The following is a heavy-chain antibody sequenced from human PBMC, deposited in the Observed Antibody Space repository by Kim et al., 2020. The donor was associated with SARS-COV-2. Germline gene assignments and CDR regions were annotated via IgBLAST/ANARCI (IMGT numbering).Heavy chain of an antibody. V-gene: IGHV3-7*03. D-gene: IGHD3-16*01. Sequence: EKDYVYSVTRRFSISRDNANNLVYLQMNNLRVEDTAMYYCARGGGVAIFDYWGQGSLVTVSS. J-gene: IGHJ4*02. CDR3: ARGGGVAIFDY. CDR2: EK.